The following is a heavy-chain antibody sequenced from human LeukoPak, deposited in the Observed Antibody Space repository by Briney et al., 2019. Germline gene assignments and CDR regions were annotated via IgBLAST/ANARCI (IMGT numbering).Heavy chain of an antibody. CDR3: ARQRQPRGHDAFDI. V-gene: IGHV4-59*08. CDR1: GGSISSYY. D-gene: IGHD6-13*01. Sequence: SETLSLTCTVSGGSISSYYWSWIWQPPGKGLEWIGYIYYSGSTNYNPSLKSRVTISVDTSKNQFSLKLSSVTAADTAVYYCARQRQPRGHDAFDIWGQGTMVTVSS. J-gene: IGHJ3*02. CDR2: IYYSGST.